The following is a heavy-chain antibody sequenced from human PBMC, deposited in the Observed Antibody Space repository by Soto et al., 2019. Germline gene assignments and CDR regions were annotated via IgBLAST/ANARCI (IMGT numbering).Heavy chain of an antibody. CDR2: IGGSGGT. CDR3: AKTAEAVAGTVYGY. Sequence: EVQLLESGGGLVQPGGSLRLSCAASGFTFSIYAMGCVRQAPGKGLEWVSAIGGSGGTYYADSVKGRFTISRDNSQNTLYLQMNSLRAEDTAVYYCAKTAEAVAGTVYGYWGQGTLVTVS. V-gene: IGHV3-23*01. D-gene: IGHD6-19*01. CDR1: GFTFSIYA. J-gene: IGHJ4*02.